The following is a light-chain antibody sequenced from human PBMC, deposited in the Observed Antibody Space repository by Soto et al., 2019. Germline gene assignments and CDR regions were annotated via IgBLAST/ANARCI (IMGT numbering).Light chain of an antibody. V-gene: IGKV3D-15*01. Sequence: EIVLTQSPATLSVSPGERAALSCSASQSVSNNLAWYQQKPGQPPRLLIFGASTRATGIPARFSGSGSEAEFALTISTLQSEDFAVYYCQQYSVWPLTFGGGTKVEIK. CDR2: GAS. J-gene: IGKJ4*01. CDR1: QSVSNN. CDR3: QQYSVWPLT.